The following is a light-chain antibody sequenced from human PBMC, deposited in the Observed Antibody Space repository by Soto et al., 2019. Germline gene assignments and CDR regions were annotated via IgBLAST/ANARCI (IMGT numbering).Light chain of an antibody. CDR2: AAS. CDR1: QGISSY. Sequence: ESQLTRSPSILSASVGDIVTITCRASQGISSYLAWYQQKPGKAPKLLIYAASTLQSGVPSRFSGSGSGTEFTLTISSLQPEDFATYYCQQLNSYPPTFGGGTKVDI. J-gene: IGKJ4*01. CDR3: QQLNSYPPT. V-gene: IGKV1-9*01.